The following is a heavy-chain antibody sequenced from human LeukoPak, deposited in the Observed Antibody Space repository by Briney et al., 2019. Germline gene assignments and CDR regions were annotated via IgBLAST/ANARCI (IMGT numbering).Heavy chain of an antibody. J-gene: IGHJ4*02. CDR3: TTGRSGGSCPY. CDR2: IKSKTDGGTT. V-gene: IGHV3-15*01. D-gene: IGHD2-15*01. Sequence: GGSLRLSCAASGFTFTNAWMSWVRQAPGKGLEWVGRIKSKTDGGTTDYAAPVKGRFTISRDDSKNMLYLEMNSLKIEDTAVYYCTTGRSGGSCPYWGQGTLVTVSS. CDR1: GFTFTNAW.